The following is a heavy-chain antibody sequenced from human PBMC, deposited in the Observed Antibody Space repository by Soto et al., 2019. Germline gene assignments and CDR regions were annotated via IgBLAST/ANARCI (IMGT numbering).Heavy chain of an antibody. D-gene: IGHD2-2*01. CDR1: GGSISSGDYY. Sequence: SETLSLTCTVSGGSISSGDYYWSWIRQPPGKGLEWIGYIYYSGSTYYNPSLKSRVTISVDTSKNQFSLKLSSVTAADTAVYYCAREGRTDCSSTSCYSFWFDPWGQGTLVTVSS. CDR2: IYYSGST. J-gene: IGHJ5*02. V-gene: IGHV4-30-4*01. CDR3: AREGRTDCSSTSCYSFWFDP.